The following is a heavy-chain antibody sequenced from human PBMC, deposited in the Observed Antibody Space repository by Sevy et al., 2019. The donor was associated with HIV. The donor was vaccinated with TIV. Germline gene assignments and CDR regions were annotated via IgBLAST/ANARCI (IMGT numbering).Heavy chain of an antibody. CDR1: GLTFSDYY. D-gene: IGHD3-22*01. V-gene: IGHV3-11*01. CDR2: ISSSGSTI. J-gene: IGHJ3*02. Sequence: GGSLRLSCAASGLTFSDYYMSWIRQAPGKGLEWVSYISSSGSTIYYADSVKGRFTISRDNAKNSLYLQMNSLRAEDTAVYYCARRSPITMIVSYAFDIWGQGTMVTVSS. CDR3: ARRSPITMIVSYAFDI.